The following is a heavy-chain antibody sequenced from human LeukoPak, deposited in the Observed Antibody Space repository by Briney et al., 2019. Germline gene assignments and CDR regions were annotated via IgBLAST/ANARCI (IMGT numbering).Heavy chain of an antibody. V-gene: IGHV3-23*01. CDR2: ISGSGGST. CDR3: ANDYSNYYSYGMDV. D-gene: IGHD3-10*01. Sequence: GGSLRLSCAASGFTFSSYAMSWVRQAPGKGLEWVSAISGSGGSTYYADSVKGRFTISRDNSKNTLYLQMNSLRTEDTAVYYCANDYSNYYSYGMDVWGQGTTVTVSS. CDR1: GFTFSSYA. J-gene: IGHJ6*02.